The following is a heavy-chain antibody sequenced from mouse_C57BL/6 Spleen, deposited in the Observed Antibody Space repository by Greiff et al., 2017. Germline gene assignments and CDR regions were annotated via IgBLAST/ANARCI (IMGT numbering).Heavy chain of an antibody. Sequence: VKLQQPGAELVMPGASVKLSCKASGYTFTSYWMHWVKQRPGQGLEWIGEIDPSDSYTNYNQKFKGKSTLTVDKSSSTAYMQLSSLTSEDSAVYYCARRVYDYDAYYYARDYWGQGTSVTVSS. D-gene: IGHD2-4*01. J-gene: IGHJ4*01. CDR3: ARRVYDYDAYYYARDY. CDR2: IDPSDSYT. CDR1: GYTFTSYW. V-gene: IGHV1-69*01.